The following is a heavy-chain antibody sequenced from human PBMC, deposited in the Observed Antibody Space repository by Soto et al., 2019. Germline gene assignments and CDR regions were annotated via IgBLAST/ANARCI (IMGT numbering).Heavy chain of an antibody. Sequence: PGGSLRLSCAASGFTFDDYAMHWVRQAPGKDLEWVSGISWNSGSIGYADSVKGRFTISRDNAKNSLYLQMNSLRAEDTALYYRDLNYGMDVWGQGTTVTVSS. CDR1: GFTFDDYA. CDR3: DLNYGMDV. J-gene: IGHJ6*02. V-gene: IGHV3-9*01. CDR2: ISWNSGSI.